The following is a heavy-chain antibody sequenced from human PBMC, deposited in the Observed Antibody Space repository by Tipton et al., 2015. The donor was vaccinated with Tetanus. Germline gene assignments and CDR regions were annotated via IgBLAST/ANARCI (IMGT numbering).Heavy chain of an antibody. CDR1: GYTFTSYG. CDR3: ARVTAVAGAPLSSIDAWDS. CDR2: ISAYNGNT. J-gene: IGHJ3*02. Sequence: QVQLVQSGAEVKKPGASVKASCKASGYTFTSYGISWARQAPGQGPEWMGWISAYNGNTNYAPKLQGRVTMTTDTSTSTANMELRSRRSDDTAVYYLARVTAVAGAPLSSIDAWDSWGQGTMVPVSS. D-gene: IGHD6-19*01. V-gene: IGHV1-18*01.